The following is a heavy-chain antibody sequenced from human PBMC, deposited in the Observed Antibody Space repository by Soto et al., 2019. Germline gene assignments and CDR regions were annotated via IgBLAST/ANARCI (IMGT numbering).Heavy chain of an antibody. J-gene: IGHJ4*02. Sequence: SVKVSCKASGGTFSSYAISWVRQAPGQGLEWMGGIIPIFGTANYAQKFQGRVTITADESTSTAYMELSSLRSEDTAVYYCARDERPYYYDSSGYYPSMYYFDYWGQGTLVTVSS. V-gene: IGHV1-69*13. D-gene: IGHD3-22*01. CDR1: GGTFSSYA. CDR3: ARDERPYYYDSSGYYPSMYYFDY. CDR2: IIPIFGTA.